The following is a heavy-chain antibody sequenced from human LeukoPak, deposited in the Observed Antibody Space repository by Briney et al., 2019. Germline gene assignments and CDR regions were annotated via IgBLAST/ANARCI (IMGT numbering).Heavy chain of an antibody. CDR3: ARGTRPFDY. Sequence: SETLSLTCAVYGGSFSGYYWSWIRQPPGKGLEWIGEINHSGSTNYNPSLKSRVTISVDTSKNQFSLKLSSVTATDTAVYYYARGTRPFDYWGPGTLVTVSS. CDR1: GGSFSGYY. J-gene: IGHJ4*02. CDR2: INHSGST. V-gene: IGHV4-34*01.